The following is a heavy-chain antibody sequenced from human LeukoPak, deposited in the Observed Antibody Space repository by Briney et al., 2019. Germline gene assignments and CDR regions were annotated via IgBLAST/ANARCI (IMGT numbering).Heavy chain of an antibody. CDR1: GYRFSNYW. D-gene: IGHD3-10*01. Sequence: GESLKISCEGSGYRFSNYWIGWVRQMPGKGLEWMGIIYPGGSNTKYNQSFQGQVTISADKSVSTAYLQWSSLKASDTAMYYCARRGGLDYWGQGTLVTVSS. CDR3: ARRGGLDY. CDR2: IYPGGSNT. V-gene: IGHV5-51*01. J-gene: IGHJ4*02.